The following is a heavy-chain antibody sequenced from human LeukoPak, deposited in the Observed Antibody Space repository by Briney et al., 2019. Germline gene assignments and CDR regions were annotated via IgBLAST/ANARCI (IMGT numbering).Heavy chain of an antibody. CDR3: ARDDSPAGTGTVDY. CDR1: GYTFTGYY. V-gene: IGHV1-2*02. CDR2: INPNSGGT. D-gene: IGHD1-1*01. J-gene: IGHJ4*02. Sequence: ASVKVSCKASGYTFTGYYMHWVRQAPGQGLEWMGWINPNSGGTNYAQKFQGRVTMTRDTSISTAYMELSRLRSDDTAVYYCARDDSPAGTGTVDYWGQGTLVTVSS.